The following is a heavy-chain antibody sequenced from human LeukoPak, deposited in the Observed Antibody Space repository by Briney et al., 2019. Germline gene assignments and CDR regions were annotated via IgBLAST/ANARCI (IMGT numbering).Heavy chain of an antibody. J-gene: IGHJ4*02. Sequence: ASVKVSCKASGYTFTGYYMHWVRQAPGQGLEWMGWINPNSGGTNYAQKFQGRVTMTRDTSISKAYMELSRLRSDDTAVYYCARGSAIAVAGTVSRFDYWGQGTLVTVSS. CDR1: GYTFTGYY. D-gene: IGHD6-19*01. CDR2: INPNSGGT. V-gene: IGHV1-2*02. CDR3: ARGSAIAVAGTVSRFDY.